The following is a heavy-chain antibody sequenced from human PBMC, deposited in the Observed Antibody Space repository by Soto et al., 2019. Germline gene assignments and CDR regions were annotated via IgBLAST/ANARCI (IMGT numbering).Heavy chain of an antibody. CDR3: SRGRGFWGRTDS. CDR1: GDSIISGGYY. CDR2: IYYSGST. D-gene: IGHD3-16*01. J-gene: IGHJ4*02. V-gene: IGHV4-31*03. Sequence: QLHLQESGPGLVKTSQTLSLTCSVSGDSIISGGYYWTWLRQYPGKGLEYIGYIYYSGSTYYNPSLESRVTISIDASKTQFSLRLSSVTAADTAVYFCSRGRGFWGRTDSWGRGTLVTVSS.